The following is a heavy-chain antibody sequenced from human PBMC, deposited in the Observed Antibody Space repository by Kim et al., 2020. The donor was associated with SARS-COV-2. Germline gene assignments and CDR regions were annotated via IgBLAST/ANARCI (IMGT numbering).Heavy chain of an antibody. Sequence: GRFNISRDNAKNPLYLQINSLRAEDTAVYYCAREVVPADDYYYYYYGMDVWGQGTTVTVSS. J-gene: IGHJ6*02. CDR3: AREVVPADDYYYYYYGMDV. D-gene: IGHD2-2*01. V-gene: IGHV3-11*06.